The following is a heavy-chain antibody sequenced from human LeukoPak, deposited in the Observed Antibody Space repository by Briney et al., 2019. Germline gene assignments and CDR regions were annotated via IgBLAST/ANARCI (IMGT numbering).Heavy chain of an antibody. V-gene: IGHV4-59*01. CDR2: IYYSGST. CDR3: ARTYYYGSSGYYTLEYYFDY. D-gene: IGHD3-22*01. CDR1: GGSISSYY. Sequence: SETLSLTCTVSGGSISSYYWSWIRQPPGKGLEWIGYIYYSGSTNYNPSLKSRVTISVDTSKNQFSLKLSSVTAADTAVYYCARTYYYGSSGYYTLEYYFDYWGQGTLVTVSS. J-gene: IGHJ4*02.